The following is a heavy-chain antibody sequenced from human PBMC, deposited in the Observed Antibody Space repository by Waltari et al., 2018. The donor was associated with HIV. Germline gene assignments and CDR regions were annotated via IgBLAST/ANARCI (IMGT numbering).Heavy chain of an antibody. D-gene: IGHD3-10*01. J-gene: IGHJ6*02. V-gene: IGHV3-74*01. CDR2: IQSDGSST. CDR1: GFTLRSYW. CDR3: ARREATVVRGVYYYGMDV. Sequence: EVQLVEFGGGSVQPGGSLRLSCAASGFTLRSYWMHWVRQAPGKGLVWGSRIQSDGSSTSYADFVEGRFTISRDNAKNTLYLEMNSLRAEDTAVYYCARREATVVRGVYYYGMDVWGQGTTVTVSS.